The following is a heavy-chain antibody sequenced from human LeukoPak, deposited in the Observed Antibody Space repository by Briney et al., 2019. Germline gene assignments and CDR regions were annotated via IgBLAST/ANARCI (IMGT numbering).Heavy chain of an antibody. Sequence: ASVKVSCKASGFTFTSFGFSWVRQAPGQGLEWMGWISAYNGNTNYAQKLQGRVTMTTDTSTSTAYMELRSLRSDDTAVYYCARDPGLGYCSSTSCYTADYWGQGTLVTVSS. CDR2: ISAYNGNT. V-gene: IGHV1-18*01. CDR3: ARDPGLGYCSSTSCYTADY. J-gene: IGHJ4*02. CDR1: GFTFTSFG. D-gene: IGHD2-2*02.